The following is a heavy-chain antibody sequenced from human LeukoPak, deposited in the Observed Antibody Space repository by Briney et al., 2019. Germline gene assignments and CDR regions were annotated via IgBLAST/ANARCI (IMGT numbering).Heavy chain of an antibody. CDR2: IIPILGIA. Sequence: ASVKVSCKASGGTFSSYTISWVRQAPGQGLEWMGRIIPILGIANYAQKFQGRVTITAEKSTSTAYIDRSSLRWEETAVCDFGRLPAAGLVRGVYWGQGTLVTVSS. D-gene: IGHD6-25*01. CDR3: GRLPAAGLVRGVY. CDR1: GGTFSSYT. J-gene: IGHJ4*02. V-gene: IGHV1-69*02.